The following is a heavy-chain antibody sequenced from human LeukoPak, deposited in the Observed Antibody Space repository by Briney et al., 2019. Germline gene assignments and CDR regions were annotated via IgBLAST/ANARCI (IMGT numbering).Heavy chain of an antibody. D-gene: IGHD1-7*01. CDR2: FDPEDGET. J-gene: IGHJ5*02. CDR1: GYTLTELS. V-gene: IGHV1-24*01. CDR3: ARSPMLELHWFDP. Sequence: ASVKVSCKVSGYTLTELSMHWVRQAPGKGLEWMGGFDPEDGETIYAQEFQGRVTITRDTSASTAYMELSSLRSEDMAVYYCARSPMLELHWFDPWGQGTLVTVSS.